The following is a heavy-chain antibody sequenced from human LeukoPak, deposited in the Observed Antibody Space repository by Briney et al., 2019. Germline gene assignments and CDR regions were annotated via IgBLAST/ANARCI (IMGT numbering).Heavy chain of an antibody. V-gene: IGHV3-48*01. CDR2: ITSSSSTI. CDR3: ARVNAYQLLSAWFDP. Sequence: TGGSLRLSCAASGFTFSSYSMNWFRQAPGKGLEWISYITSSSSTIYYADSVKGRFTISRDNAKSSLYLQMNSLRAEDTAVYYCARVNAYQLLSAWFDPWGQGTLVTVSS. J-gene: IGHJ5*02. CDR1: GFTFSSYS. D-gene: IGHD2-2*01.